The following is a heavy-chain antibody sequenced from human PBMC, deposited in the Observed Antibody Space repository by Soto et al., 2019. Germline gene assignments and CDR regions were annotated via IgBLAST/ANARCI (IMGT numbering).Heavy chain of an antibody. CDR1: GGTFSSYA. J-gene: IGHJ5*02. CDR2: IIPIFGTA. Sequence: QVQLVQSGAEVKKPGSSVKVSCKASGGTFSSYAIRWVRQAPGQGLEWMGGIIPIFGTANYAKKFQGRVTITADDSTSTANMELSSLRSEDTAVDYCARDLGGFGQKGWFDPWGQGTLVTVSS. V-gene: IGHV1-69*01. D-gene: IGHD3-10*01. CDR3: ARDLGGFGQKGWFDP.